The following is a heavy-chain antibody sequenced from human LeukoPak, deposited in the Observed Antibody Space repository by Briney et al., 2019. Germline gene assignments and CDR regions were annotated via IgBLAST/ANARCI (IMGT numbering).Heavy chain of an antibody. CDR1: GYSISSGYY. V-gene: IGHV4-38-2*02. Sequence: SETXSLTCTVSGYSISSGYYWGWIRQPPGEGVEWIGSIYHSGSSYYNPSLKSRVTRTVEKYKNQVSLKLSSVTAADTAVYYCARDTTGDHNSFDYWGQGTLVTVSS. D-gene: IGHD7-27*01. CDR3: ARDTTGDHNSFDY. CDR2: IYHSGSS. J-gene: IGHJ4*02.